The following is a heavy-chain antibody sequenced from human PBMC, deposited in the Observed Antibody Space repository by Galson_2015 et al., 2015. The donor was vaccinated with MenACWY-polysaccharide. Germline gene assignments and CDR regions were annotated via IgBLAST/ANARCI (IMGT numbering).Heavy chain of an antibody. V-gene: IGHV3-7*01. Sequence: DGSEKYLADSVKGRFTVSRDNAKNTLYLQLSSLRAEDTGVYYCVRGSSGWKGMDVWGQGTTVTVSS. CDR2: DGSEK. D-gene: IGHD6-19*01. J-gene: IGHJ6*02. CDR3: VRGSSGWKGMDV.